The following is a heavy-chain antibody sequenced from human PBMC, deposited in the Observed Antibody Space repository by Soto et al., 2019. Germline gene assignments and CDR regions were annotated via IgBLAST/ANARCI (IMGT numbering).Heavy chain of an antibody. V-gene: IGHV3-30*18. CDR3: AKDRSYYDSSGYYLEY. CDR1: GFTFSSYG. Sequence: LRLYCAASGFTFSSYGMHWVRQAPGKGLEWVAVISYDGSNKYYADSVKGRFTISRDNYKNTLYLKMKSLRAEDTAVYYCAKDRSYYDSSGYYLEYLGQGTLDIVTS. D-gene: IGHD3-22*01. CDR2: ISYDGSNK. J-gene: IGHJ4*02.